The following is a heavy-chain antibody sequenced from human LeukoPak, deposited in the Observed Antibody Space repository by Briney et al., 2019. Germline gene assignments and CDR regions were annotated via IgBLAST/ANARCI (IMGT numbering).Heavy chain of an antibody. V-gene: IGHV3-66*01. Sequence: PGGSLRLSCAASGFTVSSNYMSWVRQAPGKGLEWVSVIYSGGTTYYADSVEGRFTISSDNSKNTVYLQMNSLRVEDTAVYYCAANSGTYVNFDYWGQGTLVTVSS. CDR1: GFTVSSNY. J-gene: IGHJ4*02. CDR3: AANSGTYVNFDY. CDR2: IYSGGTT. D-gene: IGHD1-26*01.